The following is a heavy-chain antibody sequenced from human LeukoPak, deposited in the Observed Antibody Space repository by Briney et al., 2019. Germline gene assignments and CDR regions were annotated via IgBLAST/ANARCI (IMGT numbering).Heavy chain of an antibody. CDR2: IYYSGST. D-gene: IGHD3-9*01. V-gene: IGHV4-59*12. Sequence: PSETLSLTCTVSGGSISSYYWSWIRQPPGKGLEWIGYIYYSGSTNYNPSLKSRVTISVDTSKNQFSLKLNSVTAADTAVYYCASFTLYEIILDYWGQGTLVTVSS. CDR3: ASFTLYEIILDY. CDR1: GGSISSYY. J-gene: IGHJ4*02.